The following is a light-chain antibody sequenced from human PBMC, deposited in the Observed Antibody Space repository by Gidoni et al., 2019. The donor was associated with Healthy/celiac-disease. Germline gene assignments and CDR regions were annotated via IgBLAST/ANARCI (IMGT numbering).Light chain of an antibody. CDR1: QSISSY. CDR3: QQSYSTPLT. CDR2: AAS. V-gene: IGKV1-39*01. Sequence: DIQMTQSPSSLSASVGDRVTITCRASQSISSYLNLYQQKPGKAPKLLIYAASSLQSGVPSRFSASGSGTDFTLTISSLQPEDFATYYCQQSYSTPLTFGGGTKVEI. J-gene: IGKJ4*01.